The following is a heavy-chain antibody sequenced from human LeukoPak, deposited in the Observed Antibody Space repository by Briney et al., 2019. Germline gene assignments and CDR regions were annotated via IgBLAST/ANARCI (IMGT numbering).Heavy chain of an antibody. V-gene: IGHV3-23*01. D-gene: IGHD3-9*01. CDR3: AKGDYDILTGYGFDP. CDR1: GFTFSSYA. Sequence: GGSLRLSCAASGFTFSSYAMSWVRQAPGKGLEWVSAICGSGGSTYYADSVKGRFTISRDNSKNTLYLQMNSLRTEHTAVYYCAKGDYDILTGYGFDPWGQGTLVTVSS. J-gene: IGHJ5*02. CDR2: ICGSGGST.